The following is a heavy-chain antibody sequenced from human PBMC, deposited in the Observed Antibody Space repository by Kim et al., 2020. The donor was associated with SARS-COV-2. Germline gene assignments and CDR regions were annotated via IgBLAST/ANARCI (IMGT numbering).Heavy chain of an antibody. V-gene: IGHV4-31*02. J-gene: IGHJ5*01. CDR3: ARGGRGSSWFVY. D-gene: IGHD6-13*01. Sequence: YYNPSLKSRVTISVDTSKNQFSLKLSSVTAADTAVYYCARGGRGSSWFVYWGQGTLVTVSS.